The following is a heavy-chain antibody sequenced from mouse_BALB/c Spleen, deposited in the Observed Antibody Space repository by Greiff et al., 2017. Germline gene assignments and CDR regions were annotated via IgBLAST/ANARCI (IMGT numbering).Heavy chain of an antibody. Sequence: EVQLVESGGGLVKPGGSLKLSCAASGFTFSSYAMSWVRQTPEKRLEWVASISSGGSTYYPDSVKGRFTISRDNARNILYLQMSSLRSEDTAMYYCARGNGNWYYFDYWGQGTTLTVSS. CDR3: ARGNGNWYYFDY. D-gene: IGHD2-1*01. CDR2: ISSGGST. V-gene: IGHV5-6-5*01. J-gene: IGHJ2*01. CDR1: GFTFSSYA.